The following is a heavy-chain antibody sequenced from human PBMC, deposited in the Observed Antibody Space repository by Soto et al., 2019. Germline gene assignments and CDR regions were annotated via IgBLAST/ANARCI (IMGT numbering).Heavy chain of an antibody. CDR3: ARQGFGALHGLVDG. Sequence: QVQLQESGPGLVKPSETLSLSCTVSGGSISSYHWSWIRQTPGKGLEWIGYVHYSWGSNYNPSLKSRGAISLDTSKSQFSLKLTSVTATDTAVYYCARQGFGALHGLVDGWGQGTTVTVSS. CDR2: VHYSWGS. CDR1: GGSISSYH. V-gene: IGHV4-59*08. D-gene: IGHD3-10*01. J-gene: IGHJ6*02.